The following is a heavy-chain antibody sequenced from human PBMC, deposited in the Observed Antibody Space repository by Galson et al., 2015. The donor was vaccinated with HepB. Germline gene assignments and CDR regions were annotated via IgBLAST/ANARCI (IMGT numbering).Heavy chain of an antibody. CDR3: AREVRLGGSCYPLDY. D-gene: IGHD2-15*01. J-gene: IGHJ4*02. V-gene: IGHV1-69*06. CDR2: IIPIFGTA. CDR1: GGTFSSYA. Sequence: SVKVSCKASGGTFSSYAISWVRQAPGQGLEWMGGIIPIFGTANYAQKFQGRVTITADKSTRTAYMELSSLRSEDTAVYYCAREVRLGGSCYPLDYWGQGTLVTVSS.